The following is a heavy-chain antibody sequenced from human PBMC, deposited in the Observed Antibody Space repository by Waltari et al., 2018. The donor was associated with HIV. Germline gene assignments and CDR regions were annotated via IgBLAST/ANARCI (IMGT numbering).Heavy chain of an antibody. CDR3: AKGMGGYARGLDY. J-gene: IGHJ4*02. V-gene: IGHV3-23*01. Sequence: EVQLLESGGGLVQPGGSLRLSCAASGFSFSNYAMTWVRQAPGKGLEWVSAISSSGSSTYYADSVKGRFTISRDNSKNTLYVQMNSLGAEDTAVYYCAKGMGGYARGLDYWGQGTLVTVSS. CDR1: GFSFSNYA. D-gene: IGHD5-12*01. CDR2: ISSSGSST.